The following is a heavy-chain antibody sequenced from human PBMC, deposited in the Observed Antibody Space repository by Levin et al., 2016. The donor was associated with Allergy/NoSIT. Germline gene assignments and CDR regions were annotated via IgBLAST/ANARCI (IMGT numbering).Heavy chain of an antibody. V-gene: IGHV3-23*01. CDR3: ANSSDWWDDAFDF. D-gene: IGHD6-19*01. J-gene: IGHJ3*01. CDR2: ISSSGGTT. Sequence: GESLKISCAASGFTFRTHAMSWVRQASGKGLDWVSAISSSGGTTYYGDSVKGRFTISRDNSKNMLYLDMKSLRAEDTAVYYCANSSDWWDDAFDFWGQGTMVTVSS. CDR1: GFTFRTHA.